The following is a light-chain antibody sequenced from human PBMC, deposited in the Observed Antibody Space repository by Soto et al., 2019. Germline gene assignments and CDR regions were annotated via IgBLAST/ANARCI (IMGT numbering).Light chain of an antibody. CDR3: QHYFDTPLT. J-gene: IGKJ4*01. CDR2: RAS. V-gene: IGKV3-20*01. Sequence: EIVLTQSPGTLSLSPGERATLSCRASQSVNNNYLAWYQQIPGQAPRLLISRASSRATGIPDRFSGSGSGTDFTLTISRPEPEDFAVYYCQHYFDTPLTLGGGTKVEIK. CDR1: QSVNNNY.